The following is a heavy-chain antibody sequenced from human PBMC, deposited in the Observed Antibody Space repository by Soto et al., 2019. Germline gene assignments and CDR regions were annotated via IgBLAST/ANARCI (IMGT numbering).Heavy chain of an antibody. CDR1: GGTFSSYA. V-gene: IGHV1-69*12. D-gene: IGHD3-16*02. CDR3: ARDKHYDYVWGSYRSGYGMDV. Sequence: QVQLVQSGAEVKKPGSSVKVSCKASGGTFSSYAISWVRQAPGQGLEWMGGIIPIFGTANYAQKFQGRVTRTADESTSTAYMELSSLRSEDTAVYYCARDKHYDYVWGSYRSGYGMDVWGQGTTVTVSS. CDR2: IIPIFGTA. J-gene: IGHJ6*02.